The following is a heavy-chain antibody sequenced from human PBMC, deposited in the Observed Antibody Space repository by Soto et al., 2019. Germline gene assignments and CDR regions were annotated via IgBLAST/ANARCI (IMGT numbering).Heavy chain of an antibody. CDR3: VRNVDNNYDY. D-gene: IGHD5-12*01. V-gene: IGHV3-33*01. J-gene: IGHJ4*02. CDR2: IWNDESGK. CDR1: VFPLRTYC. Sequence: GGSLRLSFSASVFPLRTYCMHWVRQAPGKGLEWVAVIWNDESGKYYADYVQGRFTISRDTSKNTLYLHMDSLRAEDTAVYYCVRNVDNNYDYWGLGTLVTV.